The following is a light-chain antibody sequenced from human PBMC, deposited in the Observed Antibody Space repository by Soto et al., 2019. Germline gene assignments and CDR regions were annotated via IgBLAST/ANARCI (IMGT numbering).Light chain of an antibody. CDR2: GAS. CDR1: QSVSDY. CDR3: QQRSNWPPIN. J-gene: IGKJ5*01. V-gene: IGKV3-11*01. Sequence: EIVLTQSPANFCLPPGEIATFSCSASQSVSDYLAWYQQKPGQAPRLLIYGASTRATGIPARFSGSGSGTDFTLTISSLEPEDFAVYYCQQRSNWPPINCGQGTRREIK.